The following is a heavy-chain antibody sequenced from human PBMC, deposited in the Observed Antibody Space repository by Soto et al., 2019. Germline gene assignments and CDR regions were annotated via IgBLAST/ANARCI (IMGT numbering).Heavy chain of an antibody. CDR1: GGSISSGDYY. J-gene: IGHJ6*02. CDR3: ARALIQLWPHYYYGMDV. Sequence: SETLSLTCTVSGGSISSGDYYWSWIRQPPGKGLEWIGYIYYGGTTYYNPSLKSRVTISVDTSENQFSLKLSSVTAADTAVYFCARALIQLWPHYYYGMDVWGQGTTVTVSS. D-gene: IGHD5-18*01. V-gene: IGHV4-30-4*01. CDR2: IYYGGTT.